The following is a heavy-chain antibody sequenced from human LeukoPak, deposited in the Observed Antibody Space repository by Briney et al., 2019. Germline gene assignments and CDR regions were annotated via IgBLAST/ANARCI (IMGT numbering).Heavy chain of an antibody. J-gene: IGHJ4*02. CDR3: ARDQRYYYED. D-gene: IGHD1-14*01. V-gene: IGHV1-69*04. Sequence: SVKVSCKASGGTFSSYAISWVRQAPGQGLEWMGRIIPILGIANYAQKFQGRVTITADKSTSTAYMGLSSLRSEDTAVYYCARDQRYYYEDWGQGTLVTVSS. CDR2: IIPILGIA. CDR1: GGTFSSYA.